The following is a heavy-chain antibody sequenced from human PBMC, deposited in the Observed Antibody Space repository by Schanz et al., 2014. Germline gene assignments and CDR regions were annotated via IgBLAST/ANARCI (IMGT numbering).Heavy chain of an antibody. J-gene: IGHJ3*02. CDR1: GFTFRGYA. CDR2: ISGSGGNT. V-gene: IGHV3-23*01. CDR3: AKGRFGELSAFDI. Sequence: EVQLLESGGGLVQPGGSLRLSCEASGFTFRGYAMSWVRQAPGRGLEWVSIISGSGGNTYYADAVRGRFTISRDNSKNTLYLQMNSLRAEDTAVYYCAKGRFGELSAFDIWGQGTMVTVSS. D-gene: IGHD3-10*01.